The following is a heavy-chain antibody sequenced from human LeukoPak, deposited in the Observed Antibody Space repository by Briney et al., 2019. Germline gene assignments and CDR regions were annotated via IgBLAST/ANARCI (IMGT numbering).Heavy chain of an antibody. CDR1: GFTFTSYW. D-gene: IGHD1-26*01. V-gene: IGHV3-7*01. Sequence: PGGSLRLSCAASGFTFTSYWMSWVRQAPGKGLEWVANIKQDGSEKYYVDSVRGRFTISRDNTKNSLYLQMDSLRDEDTAVYYCARIEWEGPHPTLNYWGQGTLVTVSS. CDR2: IKQDGSEK. CDR3: ARIEWEGPHPTLNY. J-gene: IGHJ4*02.